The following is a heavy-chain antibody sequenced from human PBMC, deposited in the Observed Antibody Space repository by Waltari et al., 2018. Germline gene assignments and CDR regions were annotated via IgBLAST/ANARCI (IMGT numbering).Heavy chain of an antibody. D-gene: IGHD3-3*01. CDR3: ARNYDFWSGRSWFDP. CDR2: INHSGST. J-gene: IGHJ5*02. V-gene: IGHV4-34*01. CDR1: GGSFSGYY. Sequence: QVQLQQWGAGLLKPSETLSLTCAVYGGSFSGYYWSWIRQPPGKGLEWIGEINHSGSTNYNPSLKSRVTISVDPSKNQFSLKLSSVTAADTAVYYCARNYDFWSGRSWFDPWGQGTLVTVSS.